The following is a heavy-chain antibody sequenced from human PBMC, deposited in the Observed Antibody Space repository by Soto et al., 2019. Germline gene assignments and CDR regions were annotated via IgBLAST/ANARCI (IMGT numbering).Heavy chain of an antibody. V-gene: IGHV4-31*03. Sequence: PSETLSLTCTVSGGSISSGGYYWSWIRQHPGKGLEWIGYIYYSGSTYYNPSLKSRVTISVDTSKNQFSLKLSSVTAADTAVYYCARGFGLRSPVDPWGQGTLVNVSS. J-gene: IGHJ5*02. CDR1: GGSISSGGYY. CDR3: ARGFGLRSPVDP. D-gene: IGHD3-3*01. CDR2: IYYSGST.